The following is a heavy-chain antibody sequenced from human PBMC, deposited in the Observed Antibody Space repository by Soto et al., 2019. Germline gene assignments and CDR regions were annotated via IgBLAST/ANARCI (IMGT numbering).Heavy chain of an antibody. CDR2: ISYDGSNK. V-gene: IGHV3-30-3*01. D-gene: IGHD6-19*01. CDR3: AREEQSIAVAGSALGY. CDR1: GFTFSSYA. Sequence: GGSLRLSCAASGFTFSSYAMHWVRQAPGKGLEWVAVISYDGSNKYYADSVKGRFTISRDNSKNTLYLQMNSLRAEDTAVYYCAREEQSIAVAGSALGYWGQGTLVTVSS. J-gene: IGHJ4*02.